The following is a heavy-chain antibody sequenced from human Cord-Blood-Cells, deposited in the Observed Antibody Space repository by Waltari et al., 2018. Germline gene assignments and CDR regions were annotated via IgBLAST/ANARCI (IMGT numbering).Heavy chain of an antibody. CDR2: IYYSGIT. J-gene: IGHJ4*02. CDR1: GGSISSSSYY. Sequence: QLQLQESGPGLVKPSETLSLTCTVSGGSISSSSYYWGWIRQPPGKGLEWIGSIYYSGITYYNPSLKSRVTISVDTSKNQFSLKLSSVTAADTAVYYCARTKNWNYDYWGQGTLVTVSS. CDR3: ARTKNWNYDY. V-gene: IGHV4-39*01. D-gene: IGHD1-7*01.